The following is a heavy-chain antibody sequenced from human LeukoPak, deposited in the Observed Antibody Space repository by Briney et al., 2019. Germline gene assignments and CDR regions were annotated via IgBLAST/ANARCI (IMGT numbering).Heavy chain of an antibody. Sequence: ASVKVSCKASGGTFSSYAISWVRQAPGQGLEWMGRINPNSGGTNYAQKFQGRVTMTRDTSISTAYMELSRLRSDDTAVYYCARGQWLAYPIDWGQGTLVTVSS. D-gene: IGHD6-19*01. CDR1: GGTFSSYA. CDR2: INPNSGGT. V-gene: IGHV1-2*06. CDR3: ARGQWLAYPID. J-gene: IGHJ4*02.